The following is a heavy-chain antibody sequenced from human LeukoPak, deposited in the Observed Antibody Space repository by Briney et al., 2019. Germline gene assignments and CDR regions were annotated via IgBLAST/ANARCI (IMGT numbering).Heavy chain of an antibody. CDR3: AKVPYDSSDYFDY. J-gene: IGHJ4*02. Sequence: GGSLRLSRAASGFTFSSYGMHWVRQAPGKGLEWVAVISYDGSNKYYADSVKGRFTISRDNSKNTLYLQMNSLRAEDTAVYYCAKVPYDSSDYFDYWGQGTLVTVSS. D-gene: IGHD3-22*01. V-gene: IGHV3-30*18. CDR2: ISYDGSNK. CDR1: GFTFSSYG.